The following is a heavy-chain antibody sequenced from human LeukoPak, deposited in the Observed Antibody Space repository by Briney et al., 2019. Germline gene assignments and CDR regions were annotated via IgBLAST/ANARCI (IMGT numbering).Heavy chain of an antibody. Sequence: GGSLRLSCAASGFTFSDHYMHWVRQAPGKGLVWVSRINSDGSSTSYADSVKGRFTISRDNAKNTLYLQMNSLRAEDTAVYYCARENYDFWSGYSYAFDIWGQGTMVTVSS. CDR2: INSDGSST. CDR3: ARENYDFWSGYSYAFDI. J-gene: IGHJ3*02. CDR1: GFTFSDHY. D-gene: IGHD3-3*01. V-gene: IGHV3-74*01.